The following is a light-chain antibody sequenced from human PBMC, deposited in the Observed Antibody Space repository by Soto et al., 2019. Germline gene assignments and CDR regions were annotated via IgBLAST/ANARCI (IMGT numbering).Light chain of an antibody. Sequence: EIVLTQSPGTLSLSPGERATLSCSASQSVSSSYLAWYQQKPGQAPRLLIYGASSRSTGIPDRFSGSGSGTDFTLTISRLEAEDFAVYYCQEYGSSPGTFGQGTKLEIK. V-gene: IGKV3-20*01. J-gene: IGKJ2*01. CDR2: GAS. CDR1: QSVSSSY. CDR3: QEYGSSPGT.